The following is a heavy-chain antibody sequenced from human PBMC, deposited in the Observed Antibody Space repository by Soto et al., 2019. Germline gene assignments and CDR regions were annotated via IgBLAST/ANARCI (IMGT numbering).Heavy chain of an antibody. V-gene: IGHV4-34*02. D-gene: IGHD5-18*01. CDR2: INHIGTT. CDR1: GGPLSGFY. CDR3: ARLPSGPF. Sequence: QVQLQQWGAGLLKPSETLSLTCAVYGGPLSGFYWSWIRQPPGKGLEWIGKINHIGTTNYNPSLKSRVTISVDTSKSQFSLRLSSVTAADTAMYYCARLPSGPFWGPGTPVTVSS. J-gene: IGHJ1*01.